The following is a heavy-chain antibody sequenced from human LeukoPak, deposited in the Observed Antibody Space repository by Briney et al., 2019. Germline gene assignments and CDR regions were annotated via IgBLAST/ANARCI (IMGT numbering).Heavy chain of an antibody. CDR2: INPKSGGT. V-gene: IGHV1-2*02. CDR3: ARGGSGWYIDY. D-gene: IGHD6-19*01. Sequence: ASVKVSCKASGYTFTGYYMHWVRQAPGQGLEWLGWINPKSGGTNYAQKFQGRVTMTRDTSISTAYMEVSRLRSDDTAVYYCARGGSGWYIDYWGQGTLVTVSS. J-gene: IGHJ4*02. CDR1: GYTFTGYY.